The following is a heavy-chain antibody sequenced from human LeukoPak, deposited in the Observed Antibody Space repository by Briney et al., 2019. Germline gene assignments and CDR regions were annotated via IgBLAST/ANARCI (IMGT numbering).Heavy chain of an antibody. D-gene: IGHD3-22*01. Sequence: GWSLTLSCAVSGITLSNYGMSWVRQAPGKGLEWVAGISGSGGSTNYADSVKGRFTISRDNPKNTLFLQMKSLRAEDTAVYFCAKRGVVIRVILVGFHKEAYYFDSWGQGALVTVSS. J-gene: IGHJ4*02. CDR3: AKRGVVIRVILVGFHKEAYYFDS. CDR2: ISGSGGST. V-gene: IGHV3-23*01. CDR1: GITLSNYG.